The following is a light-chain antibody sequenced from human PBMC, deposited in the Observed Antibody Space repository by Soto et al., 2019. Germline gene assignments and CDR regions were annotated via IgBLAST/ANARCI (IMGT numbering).Light chain of an antibody. Sequence: QSALTQPASVSGSPGQSITISCTGTNSDVGGYNHVSWYQQYPGEAPKLLIYDVSNRPSGVSNRFSGSKSGNTASLTISGIQAEDEADYYCISYASSRSYVFGSGTKLTVL. V-gene: IGLV2-14*03. CDR3: ISYASSRSYV. J-gene: IGLJ1*01. CDR2: DVS. CDR1: NSDVGGYNH.